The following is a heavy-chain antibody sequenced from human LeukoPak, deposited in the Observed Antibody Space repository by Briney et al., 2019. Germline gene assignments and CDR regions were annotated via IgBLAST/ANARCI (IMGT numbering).Heavy chain of an antibody. V-gene: IGHV3-30-3*02. D-gene: IGHD6-6*01. CDR3: AKNGRSSMSPNWFDP. J-gene: IGHJ5*02. CDR2: ISYDGSNK. Sequence: GGSLRLSCAASGFTFSSYAMHWVRQAPGKGLEWVAVISYDGSNKYYADSVKGRFTISRDNSKNTLYLQMNSLRAEDTAVYYCAKNGRSSMSPNWFDPWGQGTLVTVSS. CDR1: GFTFSSYA.